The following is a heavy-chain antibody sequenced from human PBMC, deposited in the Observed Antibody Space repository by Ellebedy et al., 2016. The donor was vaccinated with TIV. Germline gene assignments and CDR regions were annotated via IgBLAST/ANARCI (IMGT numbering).Heavy chain of an antibody. J-gene: IGHJ3*02. Sequence: LRLSCTVSGGSTSSGGYYWSWIRQHPGKGLEWIGYIYYSGSTYYNPSLKSRVTISVDTSKNQFSLKLSSVTAADTAVYYCAAYSSSLTAFDIWGQGTMVTVSS. CDR2: IYYSGST. D-gene: IGHD6-13*01. CDR1: GGSTSSGGYY. V-gene: IGHV4-31*03. CDR3: AAYSSSLTAFDI.